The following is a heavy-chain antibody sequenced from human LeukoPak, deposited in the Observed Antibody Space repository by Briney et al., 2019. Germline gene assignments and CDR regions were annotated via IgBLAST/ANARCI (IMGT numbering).Heavy chain of an antibody. CDR1: GFTFSSYA. V-gene: IGHV3-23*01. CDR2: ISGSGGST. J-gene: IGHJ3*02. D-gene: IGHD5-12*01. Sequence: GGSLRLSCAASGFTFSSYAMSWVRQAPEKGLEWVSTISGSGGSTYYADSVKGRFTISRDNSKNTLYLQMNSLRAEDTAVYYCAKDLRPKARWLHSDAFDIWGQGTMVTVSS. CDR3: AKDLRPKARWLHSDAFDI.